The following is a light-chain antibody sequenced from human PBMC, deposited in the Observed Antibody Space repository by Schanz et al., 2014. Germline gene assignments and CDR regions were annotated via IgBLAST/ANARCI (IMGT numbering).Light chain of an antibody. CDR1: QGVRTN. CDR2: GAY. V-gene: IGKV3-15*01. Sequence: EIVMTQSPATLSVSPGERVTLSCRASQGVRTNLAWYQQRFGQPPRLLMYGAYSRASGIASRFSGSGSGTEFTLTISSLQAEDVAVYYCQQYFTFPYTFGQGTKLEIK. CDR3: QQYFTFPYT. J-gene: IGKJ2*01.